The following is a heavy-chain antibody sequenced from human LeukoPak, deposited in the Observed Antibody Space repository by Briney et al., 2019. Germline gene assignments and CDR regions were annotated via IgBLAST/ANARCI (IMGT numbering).Heavy chain of an antibody. CDR2: INHSGST. V-gene: IGHV4-34*01. CDR3: ARGGRGTVTRGYFDY. CDR1: GGSFSGYY. J-gene: IGHJ4*02. Sequence: SETLSLTCALYGGSFSGYYWSWIRQPRGKGLEWIAEINHSGSTNYNPSLKSRVTISVDTSKNQFSLKLSSVTAADTAVYYCARGGRGTVTRGYFDYWGQGTLVTVSS. D-gene: IGHD4-17*01.